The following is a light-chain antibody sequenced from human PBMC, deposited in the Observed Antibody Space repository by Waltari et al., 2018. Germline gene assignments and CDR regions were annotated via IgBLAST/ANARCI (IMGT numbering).Light chain of an antibody. CDR3: CSYAGTNNFYV. J-gene: IGLJ1*01. Sequence: QSALTQPPSASGSPGESVTISCTGTSSDIGDYDYVSWYQQHPGKAPKLMIYEVIKRPSWVPDRFSGYKSGNTASLTVSGLQAEDEADYYCCSYAGTNNFYVFGTGTKVTVL. CDR1: SSDIGDYDY. CDR2: EVI. V-gene: IGLV2-8*01.